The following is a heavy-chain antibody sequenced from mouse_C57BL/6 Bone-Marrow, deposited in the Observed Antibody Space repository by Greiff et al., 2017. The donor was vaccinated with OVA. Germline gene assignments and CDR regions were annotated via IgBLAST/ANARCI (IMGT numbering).Heavy chain of an antibody. V-gene: IGHV1-5*01. D-gene: IGHD1-1*01. Sequence: DVQLQESGTVLARPGASVKMSCKTSGYTFTSYWMHWVKQRPGQGLEWIGAIYPGNSDTSYNQKFKGKAKLTAVTSASTAYMELSSLTNEDSAVYYCTRSFDYGSSLWFAYWGQGTLVTVSA. J-gene: IGHJ3*01. CDR1: GYTFTSYW. CDR2: IYPGNSDT. CDR3: TRSFDYGSSLWFAY.